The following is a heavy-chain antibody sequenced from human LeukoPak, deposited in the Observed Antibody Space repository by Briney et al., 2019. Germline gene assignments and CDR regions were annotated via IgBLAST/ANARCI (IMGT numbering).Heavy chain of an antibody. CDR3: ARPITGTTYAFDI. CDR2: IIPILGIA. CDR1: GGTFSSYA. V-gene: IGHV1-69*04. Sequence: SVKVSCKASGGTFSSYAISWVRQAPGQGLEWMGRIIPILGIANYAQKFQGRVTITADKSTSTAYMELSSLRSEDTAMYYCARPITGTTYAFDIWGQGTMVTVSS. J-gene: IGHJ3*02. D-gene: IGHD1-7*01.